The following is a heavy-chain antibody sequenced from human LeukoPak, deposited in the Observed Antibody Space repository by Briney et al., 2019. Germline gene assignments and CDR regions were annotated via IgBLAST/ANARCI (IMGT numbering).Heavy chain of an antibody. Sequence: GGSLRLSCAASGFTFSSYGMHWVRQAPGKGLEWVAVISYDGSNEYYADSVKGRFTISRDNSKNTLYLQMSSLRAEDTAVYYCARGQEESFDYWGQGALATVSS. CDR2: ISYDGSNE. CDR3: ARGQEESFDY. D-gene: IGHD2/OR15-2a*01. J-gene: IGHJ4*02. CDR1: GFTFSSYG. V-gene: IGHV3-30*03.